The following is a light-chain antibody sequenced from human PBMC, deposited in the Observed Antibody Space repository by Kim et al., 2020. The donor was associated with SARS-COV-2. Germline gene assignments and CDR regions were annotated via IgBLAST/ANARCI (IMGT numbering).Light chain of an antibody. V-gene: IGKV3-15*01. CDR2: GAS. CDR1: QRISSN. Sequence: EIVMTQSPATLSVSPGERATLSCRASQRISSNLAWYQQKPGQAPRLLIYGASTRATDIPARFSGSGSGTEFTLTISSLQSEDFAVYYCQQYNNWPRTFGQGTKVDIK. CDR3: QQYNNWPRT. J-gene: IGKJ1*01.